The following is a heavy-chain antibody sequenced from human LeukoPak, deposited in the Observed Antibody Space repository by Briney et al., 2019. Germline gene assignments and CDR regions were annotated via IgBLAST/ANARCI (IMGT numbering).Heavy chain of an antibody. D-gene: IGHD4-17*01. CDR1: GGSFSGYY. Sequence: SETLSLTCAAYGGSFSGYYWSWIRQPPGKGLEWIGEINHSGSTNYNPSLKSRVTISVDTSKNQFSLKLSSVTAADTAVYYCASDYGDYVPLDVWGKGTTVTVSS. V-gene: IGHV4-34*01. CDR2: INHSGST. J-gene: IGHJ6*04. CDR3: ASDYGDYVPLDV.